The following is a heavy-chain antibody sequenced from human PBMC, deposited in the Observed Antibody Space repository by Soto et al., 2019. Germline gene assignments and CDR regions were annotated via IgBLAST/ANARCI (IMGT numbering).Heavy chain of an antibody. CDR2: INPNSGGT. CDR1: GYTFSDYY. CDR3: AREPATAKPEGVDF. Sequence: QVQLVQSGAEVRKPGASVKVSCKASGYTFSDYYIHWVRQAPGQGLEWMGWINPNSGGTKYAPTFQGGVTMTRDTSITTAYMELSRLRSGDTAVYYCAREPATAKPEGVDFWGQGTLVTVSS. V-gene: IGHV1-2*02. J-gene: IGHJ4*02. D-gene: IGHD1-1*01.